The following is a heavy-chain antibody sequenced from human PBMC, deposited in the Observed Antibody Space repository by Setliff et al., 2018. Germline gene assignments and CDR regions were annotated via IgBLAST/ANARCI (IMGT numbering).Heavy chain of an antibody. CDR2: IKSKGEGETT. D-gene: IGHD4-4*01. CDR1: GITFKNAW. CDR3: TTGPRDSRNYLNWLGS. V-gene: IGHV3-15*01. Sequence: PGGSLRLSCAASGITFKNAWMTWVRQAPGKGLEWVGRIKSKGEGETTNYAVPVKGRFIISRDDSRNTIYLQMNSLKIEDTGFYYCTTGPRDSRNYLNWLGSWGQGTLVTVSS. J-gene: IGHJ5*01.